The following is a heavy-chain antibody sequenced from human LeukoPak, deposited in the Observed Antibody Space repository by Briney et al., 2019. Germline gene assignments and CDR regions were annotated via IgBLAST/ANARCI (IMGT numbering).Heavy chain of an antibody. D-gene: IGHD3-10*01. CDR3: ARDRVTMVRGVNYYFDY. J-gene: IGHJ4*02. CDR2: INQDGSEK. V-gene: IGHV3-7*05. CDR1: GFTFSSYW. Sequence: PGGSLRLSCAASGFTFSSYWMSWVRQAPGKGLEWVANINQDGSEKYYVDSVKGRFTISRDNAKNSLYLQMNSLRAEDTAVYYCARDRVTMVRGVNYYFDYWGQGTLVTVSS.